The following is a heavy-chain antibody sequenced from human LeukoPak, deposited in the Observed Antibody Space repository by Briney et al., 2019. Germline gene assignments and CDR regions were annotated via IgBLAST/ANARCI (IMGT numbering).Heavy chain of an antibody. V-gene: IGHV3-23*01. Sequence: GGSLRLSCAASGFTFSSYSMSWVRQAPGKGLEWVSTCGTGEITYYAASVKGRFTISRDNSKNTLYLQKTSLTAEDTARYCWAKHPRLFRYFHSWCQGTLVTVSS. CDR3: AKHPRLFRYFHS. CDR1: GFTFSSYS. J-gene: IGHJ4*02. CDR2: CGTGEIT.